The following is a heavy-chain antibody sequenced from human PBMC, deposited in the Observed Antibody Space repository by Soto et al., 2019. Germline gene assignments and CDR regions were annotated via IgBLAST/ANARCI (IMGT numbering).Heavy chain of an antibody. CDR3: ARGNEGLRFLEWFPLFDY. J-gene: IGHJ4*02. CDR1: GGSISGYY. D-gene: IGHD3-3*01. Sequence: SETLSLTCTVSGGSISGYYWSWIRQPPGKGLEWIGYIYYSGSTNYNPSLKSRVTISVDTSKNQFSLKLSSVTAADTAVYYCARGNEGLRFLEWFPLFDYWGQGTLVTVSS. CDR2: IYYSGST. V-gene: IGHV4-59*01.